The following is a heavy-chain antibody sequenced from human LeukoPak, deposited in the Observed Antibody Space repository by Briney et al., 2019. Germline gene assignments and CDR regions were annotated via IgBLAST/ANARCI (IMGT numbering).Heavy chain of an antibody. CDR1: GYTFTSYG. J-gene: IGHJ3*02. CDR3: ARDSADLYHSPICDI. V-gene: IGHV1-18*01. Sequence: GASVKVSCKAPGYTFTSYGISWVRQAPGQGLEWMGWISAYNGNTNYAQKLQGRVTMTTDTSTSTAYMELRSLRSDDTAVYYCARDSADLYHSPICDIWGQGTMVTVSS. D-gene: IGHD3-3*01. CDR2: ISAYNGNT.